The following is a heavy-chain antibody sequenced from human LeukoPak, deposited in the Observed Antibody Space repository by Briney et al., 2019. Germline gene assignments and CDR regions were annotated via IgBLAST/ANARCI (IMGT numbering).Heavy chain of an antibody. CDR2: IYHSGST. Sequence: SETLSLTCTVSGGSISSGGYYWSWIRQPPGKGLEWIGYIYHSGSTYYNPSLKSRVTISVDRSKNQFSLKLSSVTAANTAVYYCARKYVDTDMVTGYYFDYWGQGTLVTVSS. V-gene: IGHV4-30-2*01. J-gene: IGHJ4*02. CDR3: ARKYVDTDMVTGYYFDY. D-gene: IGHD5-18*01. CDR1: GGSISSGGYY.